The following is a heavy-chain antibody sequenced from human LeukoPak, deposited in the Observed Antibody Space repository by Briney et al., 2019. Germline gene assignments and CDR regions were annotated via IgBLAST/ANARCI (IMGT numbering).Heavy chain of an antibody. CDR2: IYSSGST. V-gene: IGHV4-39*01. Sequence: SETLSLTCTISGGSINSATYYWGWIRQPPGKGLEWIGTIYSSGSTSYTPSLESRVTMSVDTSKNQFFLKLTSVTAADTAVYYCARALAYCAGNCVTDYFDYWGQGALVTVSS. CDR1: GGSINSATYY. J-gene: IGHJ4*02. CDR3: ARALAYCAGNCVTDYFDY. D-gene: IGHD2-21*01.